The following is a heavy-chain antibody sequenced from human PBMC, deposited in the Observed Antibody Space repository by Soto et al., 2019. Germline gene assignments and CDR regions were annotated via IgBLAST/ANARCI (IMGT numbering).Heavy chain of an antibody. CDR3: AKSHYDSSGYYIIDH. D-gene: IGHD3-22*01. Sequence: KPSETLSLTCTVSGGSISGRCWIWVRQSPGKGLEWIGYFCYTGSTNYNPSLKSRVTISVDRSKTQCSLKLTSMTAADTAVYYCAKSHYDSSGYYIIDHWGQVTLVTVSS. CDR1: GGSISGRC. CDR2: FCYTGST. V-gene: IGHV4-59*01. J-gene: IGHJ5*02.